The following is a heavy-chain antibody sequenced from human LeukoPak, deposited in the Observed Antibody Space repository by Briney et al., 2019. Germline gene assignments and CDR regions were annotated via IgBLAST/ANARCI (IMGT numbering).Heavy chain of an antibody. CDR1: GYSISSGYY. J-gene: IGHJ4*02. Sequence: SETLSLTCTVSGYSISSGYYWGWIRQPPGKGLEWIGSIYHSGSTYYNPSLKSRVTISVDTSKNQFSLKLSSVTAADTAVYYCARVPGTKSRPSYYTDYWGQGTLVTVSS. V-gene: IGHV4-38-2*02. CDR3: ARVPGTKSRPSYYTDY. D-gene: IGHD1-26*01. CDR2: IYHSGST.